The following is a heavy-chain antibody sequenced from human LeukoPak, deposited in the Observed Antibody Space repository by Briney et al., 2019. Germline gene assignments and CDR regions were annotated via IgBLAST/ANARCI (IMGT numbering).Heavy chain of an antibody. CDR2: LYSDGRT. Sequence: PGGSLRLSCAASVFTVFSNYMSWVRQAPGKGLEWVSVLYSDGRTFYAGSVRGRFTISRDKSKNTVYLQMNSLRVEDTAVYYCASGSTMVQGVIFAYWGQGTLVTVAS. J-gene: IGHJ4*02. V-gene: IGHV3-53*01. D-gene: IGHD3-10*01. CDR1: VFTVFSNY. CDR3: ASGSTMVQGVIFAY.